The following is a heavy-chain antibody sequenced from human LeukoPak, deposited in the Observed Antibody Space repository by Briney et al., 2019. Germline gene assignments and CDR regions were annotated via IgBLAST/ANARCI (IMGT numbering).Heavy chain of an antibody. CDR2: IRYDGSNK. J-gene: IGHJ4*02. Sequence: GGSLRLSCAASGFTFSSYGMHWVRQAPGKGLEWVAFIRYDGSNKYYADSVKGRFTISRDNSKNTLYLQMNSLRAEDTAVYYCAKRGAVHVVDTAMAGGLSFHYWGQGTLVTVSS. V-gene: IGHV3-30*02. CDR3: AKRGAVHVVDTAMAGGLSFHY. CDR1: GFTFSSYG. D-gene: IGHD5-18*01.